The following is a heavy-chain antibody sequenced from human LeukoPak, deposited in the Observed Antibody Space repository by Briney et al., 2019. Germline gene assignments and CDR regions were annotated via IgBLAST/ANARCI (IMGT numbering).Heavy chain of an antibody. CDR1: GFTFSIYN. D-gene: IGHD3-10*01. CDR2: ISSGRSTI. CDR3: ARDYGQHGEYFDH. Sequence: GGSLRLSCAASGFTFSIYNMNWVRQAPGKGLEWVSYISSGRSTIYYADSVKGRFTISRDNAKNSVFLQMNSLRDEDTAVYYCARDYGQHGEYFDHWGQGTLVTVSS. V-gene: IGHV3-48*02. J-gene: IGHJ4*02.